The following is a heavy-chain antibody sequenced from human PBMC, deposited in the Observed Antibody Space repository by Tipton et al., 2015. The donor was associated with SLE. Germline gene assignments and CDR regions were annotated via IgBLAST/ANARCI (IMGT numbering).Heavy chain of an antibody. J-gene: IGHJ6*03. Sequence: LRLSCTVSGGSISSGGYYWSWIRQPPGKGLEWIGEINHSGSTNYNPSLKSRVTISVDTSKNQFSLKLSSVTAADTAVYYCAIEMSAYDFWSGGDRYYYMDVWGKGTTVTVSS. V-gene: IGHV4-39*07. CDR3: AIEMSAYDFWSGGDRYYYMDV. CDR1: GGSISSGGYY. CDR2: INHSGST. D-gene: IGHD3-3*01.